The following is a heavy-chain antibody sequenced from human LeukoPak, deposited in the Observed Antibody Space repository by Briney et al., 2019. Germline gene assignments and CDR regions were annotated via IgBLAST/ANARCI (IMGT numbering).Heavy chain of an antibody. CDR3: AKGYVAGTNSFDY. CDR1: GFTFDDYA. V-gene: IGHV3-9*01. D-gene: IGHD6-19*01. CDR2: ISWNSGSI. J-gene: IGHJ4*02. Sequence: GRSLRLSCAASGFTFDDYAMHWVRQAPGKGLEWVSGISWNSGSIGYADSVKGRFTISRDNAKNSLYLQMNSLRAEDTALYYCAKGYVAGTNSFDYWGQGTLVTVSS.